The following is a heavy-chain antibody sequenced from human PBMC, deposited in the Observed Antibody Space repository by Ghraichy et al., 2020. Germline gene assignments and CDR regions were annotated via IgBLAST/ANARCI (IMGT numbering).Heavy chain of an antibody. CDR1: GGSFSGYY. CDR2: INHSGST. CDR3: ASSITMIVVPPRPFDY. D-gene: IGHD3-22*01. Sequence: SETLSLTCAVYGGSFSGYYWSWIRQPPGKGLEWIGEINHSGSTNYNPSLKSRVTISVDTSKNQFSLKLSFVTAADTAVYYCASSITMIVVPPRPFDYWGQGTLVTVSS. V-gene: IGHV4-34*01. J-gene: IGHJ4*02.